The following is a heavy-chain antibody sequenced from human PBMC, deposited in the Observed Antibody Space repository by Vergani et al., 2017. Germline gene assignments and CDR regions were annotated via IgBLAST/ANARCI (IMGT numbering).Heavy chain of an antibody. D-gene: IGHD5-24*01. V-gene: IGHV1-69*01. CDR2: IIPIFGTA. J-gene: IGHJ4*02. Sequence: QVQLVQSGAEVKKPGASVKVSCKASGYTFTGYYMHWVRQAPGQGLEWMGGIIPIFGTANYAQKFQGRVTITADESTSTAYMELSSLRSEDTAVYYCARDYDPWDEMATTLWGQGTLVTVSS. CDR1: GYTFTGYY. CDR3: ARDYDPWDEMATTL.